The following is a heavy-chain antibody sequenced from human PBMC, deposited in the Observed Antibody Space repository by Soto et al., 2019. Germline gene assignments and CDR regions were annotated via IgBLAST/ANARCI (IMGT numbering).Heavy chain of an antibody. CDR1: GFIVSSNY. V-gene: IGHV3-53*01. J-gene: IGHJ5*02. CDR2: LYSGGNT. Sequence: GGSLRLSCAASGFIVSSNYMSWVRQGPGKGLEWVSALYSGGNTYYSASVKGRFTISRDNSKNTLFLQMNSLRAEDTAVYYCARKIRGNWFDPWGQGTLVTVSS. D-gene: IGHD3-10*01. CDR3: ARKIRGNWFDP.